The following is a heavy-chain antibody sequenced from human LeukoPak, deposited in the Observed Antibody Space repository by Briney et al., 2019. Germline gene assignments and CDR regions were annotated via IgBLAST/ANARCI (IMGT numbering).Heavy chain of an antibody. D-gene: IGHD1-26*01. Sequence: GGSLRLSCAASGFTFSSYWMSWVRQAPGKRLEWVANIKQDGSEKYYVDSVKGRFTISRDNAKNSLYLQMNSLRAEDTAVYYCARSPGRLASDYWGQGTLVTVSS. V-gene: IGHV3-7*01. CDR2: IKQDGSEK. CDR1: GFTFSSYW. J-gene: IGHJ4*02. CDR3: ARSPGRLASDY.